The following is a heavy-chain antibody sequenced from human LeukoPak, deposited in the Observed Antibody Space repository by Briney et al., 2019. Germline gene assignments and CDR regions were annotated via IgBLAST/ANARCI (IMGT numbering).Heavy chain of an antibody. CDR1: GASISFYY. Sequence: SETLSLTCTVSGASISFYYWSWIRQPPGKGLEWIGYIHNSGGTKYNPSLKSRVTVSVDTSNNQFSLKLGSATAADTAVYYCARWGDGYNSLLFFEYYFDYWGQGTLVTVSS. J-gene: IGHJ4*02. CDR3: ARWGDGYNSLLFFEYYFDY. D-gene: IGHD5-24*01. V-gene: IGHV4-59*13. CDR2: IHNSGGT.